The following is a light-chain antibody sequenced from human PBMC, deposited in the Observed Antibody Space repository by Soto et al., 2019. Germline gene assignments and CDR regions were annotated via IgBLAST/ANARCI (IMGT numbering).Light chain of an antibody. CDR1: QGISNY. CDR2: AAS. Sequence: DIQMTQSPSSLSASVGDRVTITCRASQGISNYLAWYQQKPGKVPKLLIYAASTLQSGVPSRFSGSGSGTDFTLTISILQPEDVASYYCQKYHSAPQTFGQGTKVEIK. V-gene: IGKV1-27*01. J-gene: IGKJ1*01. CDR3: QKYHSAPQT.